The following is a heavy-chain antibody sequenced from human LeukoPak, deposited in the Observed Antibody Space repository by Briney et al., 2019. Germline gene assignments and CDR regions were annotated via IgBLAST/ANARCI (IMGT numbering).Heavy chain of an antibody. J-gene: IGHJ4*02. Sequence: RTSETLSLTCTVSGGSISSGDYYWSWIRQPPGKGLEWIGYIYYSGSTYYNPSLKSRVTISVDTSKNQFSLKLSSVPAADTAVYYCAREGKTYYDSSGYYSDYWGQGTLVTVSS. CDR1: GGSISSGDYY. V-gene: IGHV4-30-4*01. CDR2: IYYSGST. D-gene: IGHD3-22*01. CDR3: AREGKTYYDSSGYYSDY.